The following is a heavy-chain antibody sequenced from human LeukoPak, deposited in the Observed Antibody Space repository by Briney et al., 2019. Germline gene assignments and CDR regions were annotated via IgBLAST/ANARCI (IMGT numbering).Heavy chain of an antibody. J-gene: IGHJ4*02. Sequence: GASVKVSCKASGGTFSSYAISWVRQAPGQGLEWMGIINPSGGSTSYAQKFQGRVTMTRDTSTSTVYMELSSLRSEDTAVYYCARDLLEYVEMATISSYGYWGQGTLVTVSS. CDR3: ARDLLEYVEMATISSYGY. CDR1: GGTFSSYA. V-gene: IGHV1-46*01. D-gene: IGHD5-24*01. CDR2: INPSGGST.